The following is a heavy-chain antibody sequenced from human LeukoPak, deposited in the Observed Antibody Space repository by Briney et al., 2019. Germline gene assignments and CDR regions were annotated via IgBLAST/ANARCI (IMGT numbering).Heavy chain of an antibody. Sequence: GGSLRLSCAASGFTFSSYAMSWVRQAPGKGLEWVSAISGSGGSTYYADSVKGRFTISRDNSKNTLYLQMNSLRAEDTAVYYCARGLSRRWLQLLGYWGQGTLVTVSS. CDR2: ISGSGGST. V-gene: IGHV3-23*01. CDR1: GFTFSSYA. D-gene: IGHD5-24*01. CDR3: ARGLSRRWLQLLGY. J-gene: IGHJ4*02.